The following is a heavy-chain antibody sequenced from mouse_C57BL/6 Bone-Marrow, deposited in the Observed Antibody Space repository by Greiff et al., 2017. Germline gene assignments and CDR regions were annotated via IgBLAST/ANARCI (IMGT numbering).Heavy chain of an antibody. CDR2: LSYDGSN. J-gene: IGHJ4*01. CDR3: ARLGSNDAMDY. CDR1: GYSITSGYY. D-gene: IGHD2-5*01. V-gene: IGHV3-6*01. Sequence: DVKLVESGPGLVKPSQSLSLTCSVTGYSITSGYYWNWIRQFPGNKLEWLGYLSYDGSNNYNPSLKNRISITRDTSKNQCCLKLNAVTTEDTATYYCARLGSNDAMDYWGQGTSVTVSS.